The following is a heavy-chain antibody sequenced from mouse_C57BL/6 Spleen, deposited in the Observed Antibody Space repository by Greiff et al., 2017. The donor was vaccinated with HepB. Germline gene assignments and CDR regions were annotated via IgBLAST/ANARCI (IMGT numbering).Heavy chain of an antibody. CDR1: GYTFTSYW. J-gene: IGHJ3*01. Sequence: QVQLQQPGAELVKPGASVKLSCKASGYTFTSYWMQWVKQRPGQGLEWIGEIDPSDSYTNYNQKFKGKATLTVDTSSSTAYMQLSSLTSEDSAVYYCARPLITTGCAYWGQGTLVTVSA. CDR3: ARPLITTGCAY. CDR2: IDPSDSYT. V-gene: IGHV1-50*01. D-gene: IGHD1-2*01.